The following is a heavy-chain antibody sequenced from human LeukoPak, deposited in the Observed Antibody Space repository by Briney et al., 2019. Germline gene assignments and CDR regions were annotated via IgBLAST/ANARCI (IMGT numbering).Heavy chain of an antibody. CDR1: GLTVSGSY. CDR3: SSFSASSRRDY. V-gene: IGHV3-53*01. CDR2: IYAGGRT. Sequence: GGSLRLSCAVSGLTVSGSYMTWVRQAPGKGPEWVSAIYAGGRTYYGDSVQGRFTLSRDNSKNTLYLQMNSLRAEDTAVYYCSSFSASSRRDYWGQGTVVTVSS. D-gene: IGHD6-6*01. J-gene: IGHJ4*02.